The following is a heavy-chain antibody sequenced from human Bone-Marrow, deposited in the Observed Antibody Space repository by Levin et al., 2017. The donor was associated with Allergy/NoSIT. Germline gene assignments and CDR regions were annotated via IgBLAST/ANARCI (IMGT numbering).Heavy chain of an antibody. D-gene: IGHD3-10*01. CDR3: TTDPDYYGSGSYYPY. CDR2: IKSKTDGGTT. CDR1: GFTFSNAW. Sequence: GGSLRLSCAASGFTFSNAWMSWVRQAPGKGLEWVGRIKSKTDGGTTDYAAPVKGRFTISRDDSKNTLYLQMNSLKTEDTAVYYCTTDPDYYGSGSYYPYWGQGTLVTVSS. V-gene: IGHV3-15*01. J-gene: IGHJ4*02.